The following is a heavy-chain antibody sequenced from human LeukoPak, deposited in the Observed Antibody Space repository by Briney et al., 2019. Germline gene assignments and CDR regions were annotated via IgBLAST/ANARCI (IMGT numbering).Heavy chain of an antibody. CDR3: GKESRDGYNFDD. CDR2: ISGSGGST. V-gene: IGHV3-23*01. D-gene: IGHD5-24*01. J-gene: IGHJ4*02. Sequence: GGSLRLSCAVSGLTVSYNYMGWVRQAPGKGLEWVSAISGSGGSTYYADSVKGRFTISRDNSKNTLYLQMNSLRAEDTAVYYCGKESRDGYNFDDWGQGTLFTVSS. CDR1: GLTVSYNY.